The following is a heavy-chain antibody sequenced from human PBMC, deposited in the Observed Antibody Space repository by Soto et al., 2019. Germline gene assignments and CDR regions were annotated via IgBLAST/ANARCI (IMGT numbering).Heavy chain of an antibody. D-gene: IGHD3-10*01. CDR3: ARDTMVRGVHAFDP. Sequence: SVKVSCKASGGTFSSYAISWVRQAPGQGLEWMGGIIPIFGTANYAQKFQGRVTITADESTSTAYMELSSLRSEDTAVYYCARDTMVRGVHAFDPWGQGALVTVSS. CDR2: IIPIFGTA. CDR1: GGTFSSYA. V-gene: IGHV1-69*13. J-gene: IGHJ5*02.